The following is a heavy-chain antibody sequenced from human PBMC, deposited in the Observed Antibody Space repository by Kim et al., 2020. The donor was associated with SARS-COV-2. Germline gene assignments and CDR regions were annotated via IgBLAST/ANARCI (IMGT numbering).Heavy chain of an antibody. D-gene: IGHD3-9*01. Sequence: RFTISKDDSKDTLYLQMNSLKSEDTAVYYCATGSPGSYYDIVTGPANFDYWGQGTLVTVSS. CDR3: ATGSPGSYYDIVTGPANFDY. V-gene: IGHV3-15*01. J-gene: IGHJ4*02.